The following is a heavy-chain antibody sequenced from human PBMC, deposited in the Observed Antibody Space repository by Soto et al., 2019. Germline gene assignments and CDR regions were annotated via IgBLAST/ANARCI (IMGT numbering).Heavy chain of an antibody. D-gene: IGHD6-13*01. V-gene: IGHV3-33*01. Sequence: PRLSCAASGFTFSSYGMHRLRQAPGKGLGWVAVVWYDGSNKYYADSVKGRFTISRENSMNTLYLQMNSLRAEDTAVYYCAREKFSTCWYPGGYYYYYYGMDVWGQGTTVTVSS. CDR1: GFTFSSYG. CDR2: VWYDGSNK. J-gene: IGHJ6*02. CDR3: AREKFSTCWYPGGYYYYYYGMDV.